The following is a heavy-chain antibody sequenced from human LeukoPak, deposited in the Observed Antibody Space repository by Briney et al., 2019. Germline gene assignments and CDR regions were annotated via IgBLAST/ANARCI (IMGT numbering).Heavy chain of an antibody. Sequence: PSETLSLTCTVSGGSISSSTYYWGWIRQPPGKGLEWIGSITYSGSTYYNPSLKSRVTISVDTSKNQFSLKLSSVTAADTAVYYCARDHGGSGSSWGQGTLVTVSS. D-gene: IGHD3-10*01. CDR3: ARDHGGSGSS. J-gene: IGHJ5*02. CDR1: GGSISSSTYY. CDR2: ITYSGST. V-gene: IGHV4-39*02.